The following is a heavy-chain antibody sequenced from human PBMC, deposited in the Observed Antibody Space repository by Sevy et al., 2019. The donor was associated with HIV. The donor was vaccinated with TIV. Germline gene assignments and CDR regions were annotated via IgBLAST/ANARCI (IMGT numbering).Heavy chain of an antibody. J-gene: IGHJ5*02. Sequence: SETMSLTCTVSGGSISSSSYYWGWIRQPPGQGLEWIGSIYYSGSTYYNPSLKSRVTISVDTSKNQFSLKLSSVTAADTAVYYCARHGSDIVGATGLYNWFDPWGQGTLVTVSS. D-gene: IGHD1-26*01. V-gene: IGHV4-39*01. CDR1: GGSISSSSYY. CDR3: ARHGSDIVGATGLYNWFDP. CDR2: IYYSGST.